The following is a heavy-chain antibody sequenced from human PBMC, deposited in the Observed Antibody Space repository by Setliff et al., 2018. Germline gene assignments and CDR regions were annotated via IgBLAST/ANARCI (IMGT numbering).Heavy chain of an antibody. J-gene: IGHJ4*02. CDR1: GFTFSTYR. CDR3: ARTCSGSGCYAGLES. V-gene: IGHV3-33*08. D-gene: IGHD2-15*01. Sequence: PGESLKISCAASGFTFSTYRMHWVRQAPGKGLEWVAVTWDDGVKKYHADSVKGRFTISRDNSKNTLYLQMNSLRPEDTAVYYCARTCSGSGCYAGLESWGQGTPVTVSS. CDR2: TWDDGVKK.